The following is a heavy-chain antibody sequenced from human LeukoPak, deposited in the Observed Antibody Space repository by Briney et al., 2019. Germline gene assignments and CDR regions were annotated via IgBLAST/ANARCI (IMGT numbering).Heavy chain of an antibody. CDR2: IRYSGST. CDR1: GGSISSYD. CDR3: ARYGSAHWFDP. J-gene: IGHJ5*02. D-gene: IGHD4-17*01. V-gene: IGHV4-59*01. Sequence: PSETLSLTCTVSGGSISSYDWSWIRQPPGEGLEWIGFIRYSGSTNYNPSLKSRVTISVDTSKNQFSLRLISVTAADTAVYYCARYGSAHWFDPWGQGTLVTVSS.